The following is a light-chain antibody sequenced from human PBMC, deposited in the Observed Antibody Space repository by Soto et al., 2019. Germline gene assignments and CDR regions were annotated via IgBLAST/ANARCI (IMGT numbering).Light chain of an antibody. CDR2: DAS. V-gene: IGKV1-5*01. CDR3: QHYNSYSST. J-gene: IGKJ1*01. Sequence: QLPQSPSTLSSASVERVTNTCRASQTISNWLAWYQQKPGKAPKLLIYDASILESGVPSRFSGSGSGTEFTLTISSLQPDDFAAYYCQHYNSYSSTFGQGTKVDIK. CDR1: QTISNW.